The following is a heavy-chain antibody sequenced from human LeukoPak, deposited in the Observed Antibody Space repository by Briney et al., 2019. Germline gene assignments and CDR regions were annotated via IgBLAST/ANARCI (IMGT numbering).Heavy chain of an antibody. CDR3: ARDRAIAAAGADY. J-gene: IGHJ4*02. CDR1: GFTFNTYG. CDR2: IWYDESNK. V-gene: IGHV3-33*01. Sequence: GGSLRLSCAASGFTFNTYGMHWVRQAPGKGLEWVAVIWYDESNKYYADSVKGRFTISRDNSKNTLYLQMNSLRAEDTAVYYCARDRAIAAAGADYWGQGTLVTVSS. D-gene: IGHD6-13*01.